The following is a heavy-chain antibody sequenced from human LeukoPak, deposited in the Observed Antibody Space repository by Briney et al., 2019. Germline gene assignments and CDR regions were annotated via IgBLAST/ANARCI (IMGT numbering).Heavy chain of an antibody. CDR3: ARSDYDFWSGYPRNFDY. D-gene: IGHD3-3*01. CDR1: GGSISSYY. V-gene: IGHV4-59*01. J-gene: IGHJ4*02. Sequence: SETLSLTCTVSGGSISSYYWSWIRQPPGKGLEWIGYIYYSGSTNYNPSLKSRVTISVDTSKNPFSLKLSSVTAADTAVYYCARSDYDFWSGYPRNFDYWGQGTLVTVSS. CDR2: IYYSGST.